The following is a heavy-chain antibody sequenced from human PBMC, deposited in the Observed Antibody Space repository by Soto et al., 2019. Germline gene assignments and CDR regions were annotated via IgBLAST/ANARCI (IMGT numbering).Heavy chain of an antibody. D-gene: IGHD1-26*01. CDR3: ASNGTYSSSLSQYSGMDV. V-gene: IGHV1-69*01. CDR2: IVPMLGTP. CDR1: GGTFDNFI. J-gene: IGHJ6*02. Sequence: QVQLVQSGAEVKEPGSSVRVSCKASGGTFDNFIMNWVRQTPGQGLEWMGGIVPMLGTPTYAEKFKGRVTISATGSTSTVYMEVTSLRSEDTAIYYCASNGTYSSSLSQYSGMDVWCQGTTVTVSS.